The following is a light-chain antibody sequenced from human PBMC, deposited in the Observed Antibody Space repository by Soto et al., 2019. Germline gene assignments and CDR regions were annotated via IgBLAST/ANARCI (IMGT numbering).Light chain of an antibody. Sequence: YELTQPPSVCVSPGQTASITCSGDKLGDKYACWYQQKPGQSPVLVIYQDGKRPSGIPERFSGSNSGNTATLTISGTQAMDEADYYCQAWDSSTVVFGGGTKLTVL. J-gene: IGLJ2*01. CDR2: QDG. V-gene: IGLV3-1*01. CDR1: KLGDKY. CDR3: QAWDSSTVV.